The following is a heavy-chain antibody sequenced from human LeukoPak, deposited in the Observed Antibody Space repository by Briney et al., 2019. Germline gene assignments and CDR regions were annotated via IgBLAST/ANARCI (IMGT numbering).Heavy chain of an antibody. D-gene: IGHD3-10*01. Sequence: GGSLRLSCAASGFTFNGYYMSWIRQAPGKGLEWLSCISGSSTYTNSADSVKGRFTISRDNAKNSLYLQMNSLSAEDTAVYYCARAKGRRDYFDYWGQGTLVTVSS. V-gene: IGHV3-11*05. CDR2: ISGSSTYT. CDR1: GFTFNGYY. CDR3: ARAKGRRDYFDY. J-gene: IGHJ4*02.